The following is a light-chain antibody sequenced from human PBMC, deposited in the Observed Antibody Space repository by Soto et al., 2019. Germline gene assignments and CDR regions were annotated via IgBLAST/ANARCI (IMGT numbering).Light chain of an antibody. J-gene: IGLJ2*01. CDR2: VNSDGSH. Sequence: QAVVTQSPSASASLGASVKLTCTLSSGHTSYAIAWHQQQPEKGPRYLMKVNSDGSHTKGGGIPDRFSGSSSGAERYLIISSLQSEDEADYYCQTWGTGIVVFGGGTKVTVL. CDR3: QTWGTGIVV. V-gene: IGLV4-69*01. CDR1: SGHTSYA.